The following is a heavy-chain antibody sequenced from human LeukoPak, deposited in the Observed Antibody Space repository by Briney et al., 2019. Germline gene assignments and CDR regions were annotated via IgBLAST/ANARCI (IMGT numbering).Heavy chain of an antibody. CDR2: IYYSGST. D-gene: IGHD3-22*01. J-gene: IGHJ4*02. Sequence: PSETLSLTCAVYGRPINCSIYYWGWIRQPPGKGLEWIGSIYYSGSTYYNPSLKSRVTISVDTSKNQFSLKLSSVTAADTAVYYCATSVRPVVSSFDYWGQGTLVTVSS. V-gene: IGHV4-39*01. CDR3: ATSVRPVVSSFDY. CDR1: GRPINCSIYY.